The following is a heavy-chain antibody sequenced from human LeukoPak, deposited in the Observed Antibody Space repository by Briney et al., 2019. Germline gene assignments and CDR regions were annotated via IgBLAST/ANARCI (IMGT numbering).Heavy chain of an antibody. Sequence: SETLSLPCTVSGGCISSYYRSWIRQPAGKGLEWIGRIYTSGSTNYNPSLKSRVTMSVDTSKNQFSLKLSSVTAADTAVYYCARIHYDGSGYPDYWGQGTLVTVSS. CDR3: ARIHYDGSGYPDY. J-gene: IGHJ4*02. D-gene: IGHD3-22*01. CDR1: GGCISSYY. CDR2: IYTSGST. V-gene: IGHV4-4*07.